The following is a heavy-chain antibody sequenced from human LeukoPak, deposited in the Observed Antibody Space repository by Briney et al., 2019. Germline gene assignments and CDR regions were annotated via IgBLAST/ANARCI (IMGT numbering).Heavy chain of an antibody. V-gene: IGHV3-33*01. CDR3: ARDTNYYDSSGLGAAFDI. J-gene: IGHJ3*02. CDR1: GFTFSSYG. D-gene: IGHD3-22*01. Sequence: GGSLRLSCAASGFTFSSYGMHWVRQAPGKGLEWVAVIWYDGSTKYYADSVKGRFTISRDNAKNSLYLQMNSLRAEDTAVYYCARDTNYYDSSGLGAAFDIWGQGTMVTVSS. CDR2: IWYDGSTK.